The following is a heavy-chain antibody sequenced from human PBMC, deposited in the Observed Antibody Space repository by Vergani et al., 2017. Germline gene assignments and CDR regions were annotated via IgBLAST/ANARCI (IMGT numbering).Heavy chain of an antibody. V-gene: IGHV1-2*02. Sequence: QVQLVQSGAEVKKPGASVKVSCKASGYTFTGYYMHWVRQAPGQGLEWMGWINPNSGGTNYAQKFQGRVTMTRDTSISTAYMELSRLRSDDTAVYYCAREEGPRAARWILRDWGQGTLVTVSS. D-gene: IGHD6-6*01. CDR2: INPNSGGT. CDR1: GYTFTGYY. J-gene: IGHJ4*02. CDR3: AREEGPRAARWILRD.